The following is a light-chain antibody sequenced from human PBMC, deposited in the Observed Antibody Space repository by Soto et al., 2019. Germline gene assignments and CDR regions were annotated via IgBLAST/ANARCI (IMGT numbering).Light chain of an antibody. CDR1: QNVASN. CDR2: ASS. CDR3: QQYYHWGLS. Sequence: VMTQSTANLSVSPGEGVTLFCRASQNVASNIAWYQVKPAQPPRLLIYASSTRATGIPATFSGGGSGTQFSLTIVSLQSEDSAVYYCQQYYHWGLSFGGGTKVEI. V-gene: IGKV3D-15*01. J-gene: IGKJ4*01.